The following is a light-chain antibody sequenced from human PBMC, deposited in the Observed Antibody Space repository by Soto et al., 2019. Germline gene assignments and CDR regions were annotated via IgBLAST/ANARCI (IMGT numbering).Light chain of an antibody. V-gene: IGLV1-40*01. CDR2: GNS. Sequence: QSVLTQPPSVSGAPGQRVTISCTGSSSNIGAGYDVHWYQQLPGTAPKLLIYGNSNRPSGVPDRFFGSKSGTSASLAITWLQAEDEADYYCQSYDSSLSGYVFGTGTKLTVL. J-gene: IGLJ1*01. CDR1: SSNIGAGYD. CDR3: QSYDSSLSGYV.